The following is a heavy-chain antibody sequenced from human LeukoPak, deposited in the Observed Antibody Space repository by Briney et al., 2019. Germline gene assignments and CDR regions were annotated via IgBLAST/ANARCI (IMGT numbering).Heavy chain of an antibody. J-gene: IGHJ4*02. D-gene: IGHD5-24*01. CDR2: IYYSGST. CDR3: ASVDNGYIDIDY. V-gene: IGHV4-39*07. CDR1: GGSISSSSYY. Sequence: SETLSLTCTVSGGSISSSSYYWGWIRQPPGKGLEWIGSIYYSGSTYYNPSLKSRVTISVDTSKNQFSLKLSSVTAADTAVYYCASVDNGYIDIDYWGQGTLVTVSS.